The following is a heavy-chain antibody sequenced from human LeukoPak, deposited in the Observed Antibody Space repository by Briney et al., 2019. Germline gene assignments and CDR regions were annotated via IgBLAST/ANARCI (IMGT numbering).Heavy chain of an antibody. CDR2: ISYDGSNK. J-gene: IGHJ4*02. Sequence: GRSLRLSCAASGFTFSSYAMHWVRQAPGKGLEWVAVISYDGSNKYYADSVKGRFTISRDNSKNTLYLQMNSLRAEDTAVYYCAREGAAAGQVYDYWGQGTLVTVSS. V-gene: IGHV3-30*04. CDR3: AREGAAAGQVYDY. D-gene: IGHD6-13*01. CDR1: GFTFSSYA.